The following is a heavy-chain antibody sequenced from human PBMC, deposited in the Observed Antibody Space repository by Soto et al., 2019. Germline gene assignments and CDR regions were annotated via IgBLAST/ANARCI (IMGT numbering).Heavy chain of an antibody. CDR3: ARGTSSGYSEFDY. J-gene: IGHJ4*02. CDR1: GFTVSRNY. Sequence: GGSLRLSCAASGFTVSRNYMSWVRQAPGKGLEWVSVIYSGGSTYYADSVKGRFTISRDNSKNTLYLQMNSLRAEDTAVYYCARGTSSGYSEFDYWGQGTLVTVSS. D-gene: IGHD3-22*01. CDR2: IYSGGST. V-gene: IGHV3-53*01.